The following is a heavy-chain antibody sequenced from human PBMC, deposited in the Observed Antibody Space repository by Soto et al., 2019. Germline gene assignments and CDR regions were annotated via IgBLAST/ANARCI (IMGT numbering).Heavy chain of an antibody. CDR3: VKGQHPRLRYFDWAFDY. CDR1: GFTFSSYA. V-gene: IGHV3-23*01. D-gene: IGHD3-9*01. Sequence: GGSLRLSCAASGFTFSSYAMSWVRQAPGKGLEWVSAISGSGGSTYYADSVKGRFTISRDNSKNTLYLQMNSLRAEDTAVYYCVKGQHPRLRYFDWAFDYWGQGTLVTVSS. CDR2: ISGSGGST. J-gene: IGHJ4*02.